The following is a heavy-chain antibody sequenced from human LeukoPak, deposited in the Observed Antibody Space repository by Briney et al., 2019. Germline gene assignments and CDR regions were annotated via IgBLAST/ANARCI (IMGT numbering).Heavy chain of an antibody. Sequence: ASVKVSCKASGGTFSSYAISWVRQAPGQGLEWMGGIIPIFGTANYAQKFQGRVTITADESTSTAYMELSSLRSEDTVVYYCARDRGYSYSSPFDYWGQGTLVTVSS. CDR2: IIPIFGTA. CDR3: ARDRGYSYSSPFDY. J-gene: IGHJ4*02. CDR1: GGTFSSYA. D-gene: IGHD5-18*01. V-gene: IGHV1-69*13.